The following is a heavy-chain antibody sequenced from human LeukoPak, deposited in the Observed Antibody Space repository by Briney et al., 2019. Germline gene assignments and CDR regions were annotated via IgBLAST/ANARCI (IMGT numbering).Heavy chain of an antibody. J-gene: IGHJ3*02. CDR3: ARAPDYGDYSHAFDI. V-gene: IGHV4-4*02. CDR2: IYHSGST. CDR1: GGSISSSNW. Sequence: SETLSLTCAVSGGSISSSNWWSWVRQPPGKGLEWIGEIYHSGSTNYNPSLKSRVTISVDKSKNQFSLKLSSVTAADTAVYYCARAPDYGDYSHAFDIWGQGTMVTVSS. D-gene: IGHD4-17*01.